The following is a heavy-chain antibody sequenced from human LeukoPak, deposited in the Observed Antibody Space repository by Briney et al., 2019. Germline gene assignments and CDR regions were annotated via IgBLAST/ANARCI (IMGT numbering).Heavy chain of an antibody. CDR3: ARSPLAAAGRRMFDY. CDR2: INPNRGGT. CDR1: GYTFTGYY. Sequence: ASVKVSCKASGYTFTGYYMHWVRRAPGQGLEWMGWINPNRGGTNYAQKFQGRVTMTRDTSISTAYMELSRLRSDDTAVYYCARSPLAAAGRRMFDYWGQGTLVTVSS. V-gene: IGHV1-2*02. D-gene: IGHD6-13*01. J-gene: IGHJ4*02.